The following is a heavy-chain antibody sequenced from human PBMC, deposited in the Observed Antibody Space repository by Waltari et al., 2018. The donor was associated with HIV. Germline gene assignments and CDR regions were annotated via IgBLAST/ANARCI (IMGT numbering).Heavy chain of an antibody. V-gene: IGHV4-39*07. CDR2: IYYSGST. CDR3: ARVSYGSGGLDY. J-gene: IGHJ4*02. D-gene: IGHD3-10*01. Sequence: QLQLQESGPGLVKPSEILSLPCTVSGGSISSSSYYWGWIRQPPGKGLEWIGSIYYSGSTYYNPSLKSRVTISVDTSKNQFSLKLSSVTAADTAVYYCARVSYGSGGLDYWGQGTLVTVSS. CDR1: GGSISSSSYY.